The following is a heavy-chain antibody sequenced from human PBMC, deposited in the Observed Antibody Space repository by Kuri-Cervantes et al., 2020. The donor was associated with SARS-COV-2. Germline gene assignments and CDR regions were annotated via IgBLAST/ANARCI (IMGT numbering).Heavy chain of an antibody. CDR1: GGSISSYY. CDR3: ASGRRDIVVVPTDMGMDV. CDR2: IYHSGST. V-gene: IGHV4-38-2*02. J-gene: IGHJ6*03. D-gene: IGHD2-2*01. Sequence: GSLRLSCTVSGGSISSYYWGWIRQPPGKGLEWIGSIYHSGSTYYNPSLKSRVTISVDTSKNQFSLKLSSVTAADTAVYYCASGRRDIVVVPTDMGMDVWGKGTTVTVSS.